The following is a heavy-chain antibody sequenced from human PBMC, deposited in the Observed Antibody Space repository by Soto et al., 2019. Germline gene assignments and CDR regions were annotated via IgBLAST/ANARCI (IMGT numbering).Heavy chain of an antibody. CDR1: GGSISSYY. CDR2: IYYSGST. CDR3: ARANYDILTGPKYDY. Sequence: PSETLSLTCTVSGGSISSYYWSWIRQPPGKGLEWIGYIYYSGSTNYNPSLKSRVTISVDTSKNQFSLKLSSATAADTAVYYCARANYDILTGPKYDYWGQGTLVTVSS. V-gene: IGHV4-59*01. D-gene: IGHD3-9*01. J-gene: IGHJ4*02.